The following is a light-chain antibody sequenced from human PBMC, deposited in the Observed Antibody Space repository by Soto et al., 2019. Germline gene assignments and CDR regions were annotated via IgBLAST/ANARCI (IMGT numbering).Light chain of an antibody. J-gene: IGKJ5*01. CDR1: QTISSW. V-gene: IGKV1-5*03. CDR2: KAS. Sequence: DIHMTRSPSTLSVSVGDRVTITCRASQTISSWLAWYQQKPGKAPKLLIYKASTLKSGVPSRFSGSGSGTEFSLTITRLEAEDFAVYYCQQYGSSPITFGQGTLLEIK. CDR3: QQYGSSPIT.